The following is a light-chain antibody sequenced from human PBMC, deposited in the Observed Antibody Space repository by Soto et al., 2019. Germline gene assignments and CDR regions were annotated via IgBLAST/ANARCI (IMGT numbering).Light chain of an antibody. V-gene: IGKV3-20*01. CDR2: GAS. CDR3: QQYGGSPYT. CDR1: QYIASSY. J-gene: IGKJ2*01. Sequence: IVLTQSPCTLSLSPGEGATLSCRSSQYIASSYLAWYQQRRGQAPRLLIYGASSRATGIPDRFSGRGSGTDFTLTISRLEPEDFAVYYCQQYGGSPYTFGLGTKVDIK.